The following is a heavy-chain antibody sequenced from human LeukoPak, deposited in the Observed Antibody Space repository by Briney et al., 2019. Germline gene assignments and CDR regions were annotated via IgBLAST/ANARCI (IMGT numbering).Heavy chain of an antibody. CDR1: GFTFSSYG. CDR3: ARGGKRAMAGTRSPQYFQH. V-gene: IGHV3-30*02. J-gene: IGHJ1*01. Sequence: GGSLRLSCAASGFTFSSYGMHWVRQAPGKGLEWVAYIRYGGSNKYYADSVKGRFTISRDNSKNSLYVQMNSLRAEDTAFYYCARGGKRAMAGTRSPQYFQHWGQGTLVTVSS. D-gene: IGHD6-19*01. CDR2: IRYGGSNK.